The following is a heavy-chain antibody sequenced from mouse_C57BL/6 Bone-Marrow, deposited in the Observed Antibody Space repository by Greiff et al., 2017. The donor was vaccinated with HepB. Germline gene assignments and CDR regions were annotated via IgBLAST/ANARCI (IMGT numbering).Heavy chain of an antibody. CDR2: ISYDGSN. Sequence: ESGPGLVKPSQSLSLTCSVTGYSITSGYYWNWIRQFPGNQLEWMGYISYDGSNNYNPSLKNRISITRDTSKNQFFLKLNSVTTEDTATYYCARDYGSSPFDYWGQGTTLTVSS. V-gene: IGHV3-6*01. D-gene: IGHD1-1*01. CDR3: ARDYGSSPFDY. J-gene: IGHJ2*01. CDR1: GYSITSGYY.